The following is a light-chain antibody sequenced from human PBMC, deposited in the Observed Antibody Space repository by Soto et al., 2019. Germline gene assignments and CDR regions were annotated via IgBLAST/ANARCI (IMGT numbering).Light chain of an antibody. V-gene: IGKV1-5*03. CDR3: KQYNNYPRT. J-gene: IGKJ1*01. CDR2: KAS. Sequence: DIHMTQSPSTLSASVGDRVTITCRASQTISSWLGWYQQKPGKAPKLLIYKASTLKSGVPSRFSGSGSGTEFTLTISSLQPDDFATYYCKQYNNYPRTFGQGTKVDI. CDR1: QTISSW.